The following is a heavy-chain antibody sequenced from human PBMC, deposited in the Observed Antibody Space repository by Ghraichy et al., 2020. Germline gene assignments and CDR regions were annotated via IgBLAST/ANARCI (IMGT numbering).Heavy chain of an antibody. CDR1: GFNFSNYW. V-gene: IGHV3-7*01. J-gene: IGHJ4*02. CDR3: AKEAVAGYLDN. D-gene: IGHD6-19*01. CDR2: IKQDGSQK. Sequence: GESLNISCAASGFNFSNYWMSWVRQAPGKRLEWVANIKQDGSQKYYVDSVKGRFTISRDNGKNSLFLQLNSLRAEDTAAYYCAKEAVAGYLDNWGQGTLVTVSS.